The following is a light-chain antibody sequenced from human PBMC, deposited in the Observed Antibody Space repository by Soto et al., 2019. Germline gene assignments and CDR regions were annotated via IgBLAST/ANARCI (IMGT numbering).Light chain of an antibody. CDR1: SSNIGAGYD. CDR2: GNS. CDR3: QSYDSSLSGYV. Sequence: QSVLTQPPSVSGAPGQRVTISCTGSSSNIGAGYDVHWYQQLPGTAPKLLIYGNSNRPSGVPDRFSGPKSGTSASLAITGLQAEDEADYYCQSYDSSLSGYVFGPGTKVTVL. V-gene: IGLV1-40*01. J-gene: IGLJ1*01.